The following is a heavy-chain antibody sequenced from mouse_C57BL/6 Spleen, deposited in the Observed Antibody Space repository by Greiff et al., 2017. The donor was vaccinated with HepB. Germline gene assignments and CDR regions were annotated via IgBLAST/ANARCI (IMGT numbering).Heavy chain of an antibody. J-gene: IGHJ3*01. CDR1: GYSITSGYY. V-gene: IGHV3-6*01. CDR2: ISYDGSN. CDR3: ASPLRAWFAY. Sequence: EVKLLESGPGLVKPSPSLSLTCSVTGYSITSGYYWNWIRQFPGNKLEWMGYISYDGSNNYNPSLKNRISITRDTSKNQFFLKLNSVTTEDTATYYCASPLRAWFAYWGQGTLVTVSA.